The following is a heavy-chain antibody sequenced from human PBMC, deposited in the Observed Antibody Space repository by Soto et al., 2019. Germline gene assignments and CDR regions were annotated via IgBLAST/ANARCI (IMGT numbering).Heavy chain of an antibody. CDR1: GFTFSNYW. Sequence: EVQLVESGGGLVQPGGSLRLSCAASGFTFSNYWMHWVRQAPGKRLVWVSRINSDGTRTNYADSVKGRFTISRDNAENTLYLQMNSLTAEDTAVYYCARVAVGYYYMDVWDKGTTVTVSS. CDR3: ARVAVGYYYMDV. V-gene: IGHV3-74*01. CDR2: INSDGTRT. J-gene: IGHJ6*03.